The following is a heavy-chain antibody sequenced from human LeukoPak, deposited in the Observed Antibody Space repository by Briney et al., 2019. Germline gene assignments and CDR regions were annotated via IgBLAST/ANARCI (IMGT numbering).Heavy chain of an antibody. J-gene: IGHJ4*02. CDR3: ARASRCSGGSCHFDY. D-gene: IGHD2-15*01. Sequence: GGSLRLSCAASGFTFSGSAMHWVRQASGKGLEWVGRIRSKANSYATAYAASVKGRFTISRDNSKNTLYLQMNSLRAEDTAVYYCARASRCSGGSCHFDYWGQGTLVTVFS. CDR2: IRSKANSYAT. CDR1: GFTFSGSA. V-gene: IGHV3-73*01.